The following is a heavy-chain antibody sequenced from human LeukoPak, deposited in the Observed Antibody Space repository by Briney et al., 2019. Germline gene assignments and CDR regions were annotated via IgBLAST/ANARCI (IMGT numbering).Heavy chain of an antibody. CDR1: GFTFSSYA. CDR2: ISYDGSNK. V-gene: IGHV3-30-3*01. CDR3: ARLGYCGGDCYSGYYYGMDV. D-gene: IGHD2-21*02. J-gene: IGHJ6*02. Sequence: GGSLRLSCAASGFTFSSYAMHWVRQAPGKGLEWVAVISYDGSNKYYADSVKGRFTIPRDNSKNTLYLQMNSLRAEDTAVYYCARLGYCGGDCYSGYYYGMDVWGQGTTVTVSS.